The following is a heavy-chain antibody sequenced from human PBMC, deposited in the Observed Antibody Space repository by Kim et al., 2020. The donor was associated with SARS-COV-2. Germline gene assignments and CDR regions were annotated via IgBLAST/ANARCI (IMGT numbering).Heavy chain of an antibody. CDR1: GGSISSYY. CDR2: IYYSGST. V-gene: IGHV4-59*13. D-gene: IGHD6-19*01. CDR3: ATDTKHGWPYYYYYGMDV. J-gene: IGHJ6*02. Sequence: SETLSLTCTVSGGSISSYYWSWIRQPPGKGLEWIGYIYYSGSTNYNPSLKSRVTISVDTSKNQFSLKLSSVTAADTAVYYCATDTKHGWPYYYYYGMDVWGQGTTVTVSS.